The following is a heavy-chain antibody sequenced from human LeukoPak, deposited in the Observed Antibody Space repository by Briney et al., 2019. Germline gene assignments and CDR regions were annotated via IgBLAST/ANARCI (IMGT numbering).Heavy chain of an antibody. CDR3: AKGGFGEKDYYYMDV. Sequence: PGRSLRLSCAASGFTFDEYAMHWVRQAPGKGLEWVSDISWNSGSIGYADSVKGLFTISRDNAKNSLYLQMNSLRAEDTALYYCAKGGFGEKDYYYMDVWGKGTTVTVSS. D-gene: IGHD3-10*01. V-gene: IGHV3-9*01. CDR2: ISWNSGSI. J-gene: IGHJ6*03. CDR1: GFTFDEYA.